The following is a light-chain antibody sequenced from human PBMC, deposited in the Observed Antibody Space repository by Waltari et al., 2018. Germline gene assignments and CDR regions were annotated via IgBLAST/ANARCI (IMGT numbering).Light chain of an antibody. CDR1: SSDVGGYKY. CDR3: GSYAGSYSWV. J-gene: IGLJ3*02. CDR2: DVT. Sequence: QSALTQPRSVSGSPGQSVTISCTGTSSDVGGYKYVSWYQHHPGKAPKCMIYDVTRRPSGVPDRFSGSKSGNTASLTISGLQAEDEADYYCGSYAGSYSWVFGGGTKVTVL. V-gene: IGLV2-11*01.